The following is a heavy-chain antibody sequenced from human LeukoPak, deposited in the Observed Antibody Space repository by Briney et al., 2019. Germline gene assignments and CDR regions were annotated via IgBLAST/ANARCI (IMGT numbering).Heavy chain of an antibody. CDR1: GGSFSGYY. Sequence: SETLSLTCAVYGGSFSGYYWSWIRQPPGKGLEWIGEINHSGSTNYNPSLKSRVIISVDTSKNQFSLKLSSVTAADTAVYYCARKVDYWGQGTLVTVSS. J-gene: IGHJ4*02. CDR3: ARKVDY. V-gene: IGHV4-34*01. CDR2: INHSGST.